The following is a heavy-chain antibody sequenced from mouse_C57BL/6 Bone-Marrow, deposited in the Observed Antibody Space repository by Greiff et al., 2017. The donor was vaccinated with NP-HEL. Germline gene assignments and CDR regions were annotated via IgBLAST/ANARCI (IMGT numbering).Heavy chain of an antibody. CDR1: GFTFSSYA. D-gene: IGHD4-1*01. CDR2: ISDGGSYT. J-gene: IGHJ2*01. CDR3: ARERANWDVWYFDY. V-gene: IGHV5-4*01. Sequence: EVQVVESGGGLVKPGGSLKLSCAASGFTFSSYAMSWVRQTPEKRLEWVATISDGGSYTYYPDNVKGRFTISRDNAKNNLYLQMSHLKSEDTAMYYCARERANWDVWYFDYWGQGTTLTVSS.